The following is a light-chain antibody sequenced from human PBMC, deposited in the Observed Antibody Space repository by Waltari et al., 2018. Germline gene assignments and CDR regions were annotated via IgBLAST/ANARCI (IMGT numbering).Light chain of an antibody. CDR1: ISNLGTNY. CDR3: ASWDDSLSVGV. Sequence: QSVLTQPPSASGTPGQRVTISCSGSISNLGTNYVYWYQQFPGTAPKLLIQRNNQRPSGVPDRFFGSKSGTSASLAISGLRSEDEADYYCASWDDSLSVGVFGGGTKLTVL. J-gene: IGLJ3*02. V-gene: IGLV1-47*01. CDR2: RNN.